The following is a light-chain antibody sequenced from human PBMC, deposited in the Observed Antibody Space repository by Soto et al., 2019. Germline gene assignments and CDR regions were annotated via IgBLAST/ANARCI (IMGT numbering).Light chain of an antibody. J-gene: IGKJ5*01. CDR2: GAS. CDR3: PQYQSWPIT. Sequence: EIVMTQSPATLSVSPGERPTLSCRASQSVGGNLAWYQQKPGQAPRLLIYGASTRATGIPARFSGSGSGTEFTLTISSLQSEDFAVYYCPQYQSWPITFGQGTRLEIK. V-gene: IGKV3-15*01. CDR1: QSVGGN.